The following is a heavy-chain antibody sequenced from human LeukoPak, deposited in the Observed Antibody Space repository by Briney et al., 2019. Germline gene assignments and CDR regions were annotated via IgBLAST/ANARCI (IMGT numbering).Heavy chain of an antibody. CDR1: GGSISSGDYY. CDR3: ARETAYCSGGSCSTHGWFDP. J-gene: IGHJ5*02. V-gene: IGHV4-30-4*08. CDR2: IYYSGST. Sequence: SETLSLTCTVSGGSISSGDYYWSWIRQPPGKGLEWIGYIYYSGSTYYNPSPKSRVTISVVTCKNPFSLKLRSVTAADTAVYYCARETAYCSGGSCSTHGWFDPWGQGTLVTVSS. D-gene: IGHD2-15*01.